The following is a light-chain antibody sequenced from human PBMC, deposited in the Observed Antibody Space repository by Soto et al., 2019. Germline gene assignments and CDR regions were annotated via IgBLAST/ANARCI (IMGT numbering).Light chain of an antibody. CDR1: QSVSSSY. V-gene: IGKV3-20*01. CDR2: GAS. Sequence: EIVLSQSPGTLSLSPGERATLACRASQSVSSSYLAWYQQKPGQAPRLLIYGASSRATGIPDRFSGSGSGTHFTLTISTLEPEDFAVYYCQQYGSLPPGLTFGGGTKVEIK. CDR3: QQYGSLPPGLT. J-gene: IGKJ4*01.